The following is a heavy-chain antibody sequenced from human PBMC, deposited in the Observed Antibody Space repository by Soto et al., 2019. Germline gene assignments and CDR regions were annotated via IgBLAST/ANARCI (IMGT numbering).Heavy chain of an antibody. V-gene: IGHV1-69*12. Sequence: QVQLVQSGAEVKKPGSSVKVSCKASGGTFSSYAISWVRQAPGQGLKWMGGIIPIFGTANYAQKFQGRVTITADESTNTAYMELRSLGSVDAGVDDRARGAGQAKVIGGYGREVWGGGATGTVSS. D-gene: IGHD5-18*01. CDR1: GGTFSSYA. J-gene: IGHJ6*04. CDR3: ARGAGQAKVIGGYGREV. CDR2: IIPIFGTA.